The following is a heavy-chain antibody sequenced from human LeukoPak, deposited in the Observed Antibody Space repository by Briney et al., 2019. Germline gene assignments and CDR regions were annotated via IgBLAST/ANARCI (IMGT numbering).Heavy chain of an antibody. CDR1: GGSISSSSYY. CDR3: ARESSIVGRT. D-gene: IGHD1-26*01. Sequence: SETLSLTCTVYGGSISSSSYYWGWIRQPPGKGLEWIGSIYYSGSTYYNPSLKSRVTISVDTSKNQFSPKLSSVTAADTAVYYCARESSIVGRTWGQGTLVTVSS. CDR2: IYYSGST. J-gene: IGHJ5*02. V-gene: IGHV4-39*02.